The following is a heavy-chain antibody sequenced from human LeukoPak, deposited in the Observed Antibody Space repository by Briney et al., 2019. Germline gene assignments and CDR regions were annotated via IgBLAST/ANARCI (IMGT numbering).Heavy chain of an antibody. D-gene: IGHD3-3*01. J-gene: IGHJ6*03. Sequence: KPSETLSLTCTVSGGSISSGDYYWSWIRQPPGKGLEWIGYIYYSGSTYYNPSLKSRVTISVDTSKNQFSLKLSSVTAADTAVYYCAGGLYDSREPYYYYMDVWGKGTTVTVSS. V-gene: IGHV4-30-4*08. CDR1: GGSISSGDYY. CDR2: IYYSGST. CDR3: AGGLYDSREPYYYYMDV.